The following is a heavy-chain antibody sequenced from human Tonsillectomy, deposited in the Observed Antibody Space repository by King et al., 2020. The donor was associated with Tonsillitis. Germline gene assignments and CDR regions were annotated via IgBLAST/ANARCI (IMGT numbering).Heavy chain of an antibody. D-gene: IGHD6-13*01. J-gene: IGHJ6*02. CDR3: ARDSTHQRLVYGDV. CDR2: ISASGST. CDR1: GGSISNYY. Sequence: VQLQESGPGLVKPSETLSLTCTVSGGSISNYYWTWIRQPAGEGLEWIGRISASGSTNYSPSLRSRVTMSIDTSKNQFSLKLSSVTAADTAVYYCARDSTHQRLVYGDVWGQGTTVAVSS. V-gene: IGHV4-4*07.